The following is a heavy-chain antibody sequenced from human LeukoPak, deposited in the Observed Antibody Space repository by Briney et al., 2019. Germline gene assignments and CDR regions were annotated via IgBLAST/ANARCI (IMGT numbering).Heavy chain of an antibody. D-gene: IGHD3-10*01. CDR1: GGSISSGSYY. CDR3: AAIGITPFDY. V-gene: IGHV4-61*02. Sequence: SETLSLTCTVSGGSISSGSYYWSWIRQPAGTGLEWIGRIYTSGSTNYNPSLKSRVTISVDTSKNQFSLKLSSVTAADTAVYYCAAIGITPFDYWGQGTLVTVSS. J-gene: IGHJ4*02. CDR2: IYTSGST.